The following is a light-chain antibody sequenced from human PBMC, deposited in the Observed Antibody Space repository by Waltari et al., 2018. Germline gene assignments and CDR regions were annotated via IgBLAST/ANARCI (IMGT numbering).Light chain of an antibody. Sequence: DIVITQSPLSLPVTPGEPASISCRSSQSLLHSNGNTYVEWVLQKPGQSPQLLFYLTSRRASGVPARFIGSGSGTDFTLKISRVEAEDVGIYYCMQDLQTPWTFGQGTRVEIK. V-gene: IGKV2-28*01. CDR3: MQDLQTPWT. CDR2: LTS. J-gene: IGKJ1*01. CDR1: QSLLHSNGNTY.